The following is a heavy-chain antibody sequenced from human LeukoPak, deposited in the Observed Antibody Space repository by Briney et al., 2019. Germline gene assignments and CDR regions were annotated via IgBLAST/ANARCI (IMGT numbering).Heavy chain of an antibody. J-gene: IGHJ6*04. CDR2: IYNDGNT. CDR3: ARDREVVTARAQMDV. Sequence: GGSLRLSCAVSGFTVSSNHMSWVRQAPGRGLEWVSVIYNDGNTYYTDSVKGRFTISRDNSKNTVFLQMNSLRAEDTAMYYCARDREVVTARAQMDVWGKGTTVTVSS. D-gene: IGHD2-21*02. CDR1: GFTVSSNH. V-gene: IGHV3-53*01.